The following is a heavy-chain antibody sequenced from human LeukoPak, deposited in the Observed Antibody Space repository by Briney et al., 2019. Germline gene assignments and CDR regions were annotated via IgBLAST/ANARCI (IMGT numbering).Heavy chain of an antibody. J-gene: IGHJ6*03. CDR1: GDSVSSNTTA. D-gene: IGHD2-2*01. CDR2: TYYRSKWYY. Sequence: SQTLSLTCAISGDSVSSNTTAWNWIRQSPSRGLEWLGRTYYRSKWYYEYAISVRSRITINPDTSKNQFSLQLNSVTPEDTAVYYCARAAGYCSSTSCYGTHYYYMDVWGKGTTVTVSS. CDR3: ARAAGYCSSTSCYGTHYYYMDV. V-gene: IGHV6-1*01.